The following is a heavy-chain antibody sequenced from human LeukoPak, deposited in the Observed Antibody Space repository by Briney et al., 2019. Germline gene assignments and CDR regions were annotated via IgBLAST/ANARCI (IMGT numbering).Heavy chain of an antibody. CDR1: GGTISSTY. Sequence: PSETLSLTFSVSGGTISSTYWKCIRQPPGKGLEWIGYIHDSGSTKYNPSLKSRVAISVDTSKNQFSLKLSSVTAADTAVYYYARSYYSGWASGYWGQGTLVTVSS. D-gene: IGHD6-19*01. V-gene: IGHV4-59*08. CDR3: ARSYYSGWASGY. J-gene: IGHJ4*01. CDR2: IHDSGST.